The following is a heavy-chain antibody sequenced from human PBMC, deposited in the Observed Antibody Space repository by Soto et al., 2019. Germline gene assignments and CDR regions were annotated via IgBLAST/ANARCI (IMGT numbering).Heavy chain of an antibody. J-gene: IGHJ6*02. D-gene: IGHD2-15*01. CDR3: ARRLNDCSGGSCYFRRILTSYYYYGMDV. CDR2: IWYDGSNK. Sequence: GGSLRLSCAASGFTVSSYGMHWVRQAPGKGLERVAVIWYDGSNKYYADSVKGRFTISRDNSKNTLYLQMNSLRAEDTAVYYCARRLNDCSGGSCYFRRILTSYYYYGMDVWGQGTTVTVSS. CDR1: GFTVSSYG. V-gene: IGHV3-33*01.